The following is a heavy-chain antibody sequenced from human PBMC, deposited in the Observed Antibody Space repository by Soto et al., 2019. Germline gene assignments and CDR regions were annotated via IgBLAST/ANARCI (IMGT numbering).Heavy chain of an antibody. CDR2: IYSGGST. D-gene: IGHD3-16*01. CDR1: GFIVSNKY. J-gene: IGHJ4*02. CDR3: ARGFMITYGGVYFDQ. Sequence: GGSLRLSCAASGFIVSNKYMIWVRQAPGKGLEWVSTIYSGGSTYYSDSVEGRFTISRDNSKNTVYLQMDNLRGDDTALYYCARGFMITYGGVYFDQWGQGALVTVSS. V-gene: IGHV3-66*01.